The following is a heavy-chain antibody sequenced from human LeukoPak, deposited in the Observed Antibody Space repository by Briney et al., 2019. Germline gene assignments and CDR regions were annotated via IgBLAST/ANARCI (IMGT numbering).Heavy chain of an antibody. CDR1: GFTFSSYA. V-gene: IGHV3-23*01. D-gene: IGHD6-19*01. CDR3: ARGQGVAVADY. CDR2: VSGSGDST. J-gene: IGHJ4*02. Sequence: PGGSLRLSCAASGFTFSSYAMTWVRQAPGKGLEWVSTVSGSGDSTYYADSVKGRFTISRDNAKNSLYLQMNSLRAEDTAVYYCARGQGVAVADYWGQGTLVTVSS.